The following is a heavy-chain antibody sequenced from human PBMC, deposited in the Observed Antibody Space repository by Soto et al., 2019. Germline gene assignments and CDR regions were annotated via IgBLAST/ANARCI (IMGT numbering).Heavy chain of an antibody. V-gene: IGHV3-23*01. CDR2: ISGSAGST. D-gene: IGHD6-13*01. J-gene: IGHJ4*02. Sequence: GSLRLSCAASGFTFNNYAINWGRQSPGKGLEWVSVISGSAGSTYYADSVKGRFTITRDNSKNTLYLQMSSLRAEDTAVYYCAKAGGAAGTVDYFDYWGQGTLVTVSS. CDR3: AKAGGAAGTVDYFDY. CDR1: GFTFNNYA.